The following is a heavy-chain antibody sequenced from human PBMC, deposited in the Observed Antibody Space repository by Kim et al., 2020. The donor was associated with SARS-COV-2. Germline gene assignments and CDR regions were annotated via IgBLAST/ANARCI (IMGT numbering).Heavy chain of an antibody. D-gene: IGHD2-21*02. Sequence: GGSLRLSCAASGFTFSNFAMSWVRQAPGKGLEWVSTISGSGGSTYYADSVKGRFAISRDNSKNTLYLQMNSLRAEDTALYYCAKDSIVVVTTSRVRGHDYWGQGTLVTVSS. V-gene: IGHV3-23*01. J-gene: IGHJ4*02. CDR3: AKDSIVVVTTSRVRGHDY. CDR2: ISGSGGST. CDR1: GFTFSNFA.